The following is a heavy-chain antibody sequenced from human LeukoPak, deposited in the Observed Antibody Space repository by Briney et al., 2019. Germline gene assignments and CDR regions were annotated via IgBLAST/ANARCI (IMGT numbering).Heavy chain of an antibody. CDR1: GFTFSNYW. V-gene: IGHV3-7*01. J-gene: IGHJ3*02. D-gene: IGHD3-3*01. CDR2: IKQDGIEK. Sequence: GGSLRLSCAASGFTFSNYWMTWVRQAPKKGLEWVANIKQDGIEKYYVDSVKGQFTISRDNAKNSLYLQMNSLRAEDTAVYYCARDESLGDFWSGYFDAFDMWGQGTMVTVSS. CDR3: ARDESLGDFWSGYFDAFDM.